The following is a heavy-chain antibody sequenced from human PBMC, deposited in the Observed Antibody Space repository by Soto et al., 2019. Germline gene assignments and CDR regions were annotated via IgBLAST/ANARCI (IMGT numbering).Heavy chain of an antibody. CDR3: ARASIHGSSWYFWFDP. D-gene: IGHD6-13*01. J-gene: IGHJ5*01. CDR1: GGTFSRYA. Sequence: QVQLVQSGAEVRKPGSSVKVSRKASGGTFSRYAINWVRQAPGQGLEWMGGIIPMFGTTNYAQKFKGRVTITADESTSTVYMELNTLRSEDAAVYYCARASIHGSSWYFWFDPWGQGTLVTVSS. CDR2: IIPMFGTT. V-gene: IGHV1-69*01.